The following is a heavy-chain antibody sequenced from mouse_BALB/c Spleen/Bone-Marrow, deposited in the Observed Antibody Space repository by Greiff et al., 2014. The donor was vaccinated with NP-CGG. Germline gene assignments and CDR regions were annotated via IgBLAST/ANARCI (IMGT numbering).Heavy chain of an antibody. D-gene: IGHD2-1*01. CDR2: ISSGGGST. CDR1: GSAFSRYD. CDR3: ARHDYYGNPFAY. J-gene: IGHJ3*01. V-gene: IGHV5-12-1*01. Sequence: EVMLVESGGGLVKPGGSLKLSCAASGSAFSRYDMSWVRQTPVKRLEWVAYISSGGGSTYYPDTVKGRLSISRDNAKNTLYLQMSSLKSEDTAMYYCARHDYYGNPFAYWGQGTLVTVSA.